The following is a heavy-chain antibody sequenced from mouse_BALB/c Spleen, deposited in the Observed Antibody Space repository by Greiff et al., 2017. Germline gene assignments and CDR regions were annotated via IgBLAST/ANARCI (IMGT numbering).Heavy chain of an antibody. D-gene: IGHD2-4*01. CDR2: ISYSGST. Sequence: EVKLVESGPGLVKPSQSLSLTCTVTGYSITSDYAWNWIRQFPGNKLEWMGYISYSGSTSYNPSLKSRISITRDTSKNQFFLQLNSVTTEDTATYYCARSGDYLYYYAMDYWGQGSSVTVSS. CDR3: ARSGDYLYYYAMDY. CDR1: GYSITSDYA. V-gene: IGHV3-2*02. J-gene: IGHJ4*01.